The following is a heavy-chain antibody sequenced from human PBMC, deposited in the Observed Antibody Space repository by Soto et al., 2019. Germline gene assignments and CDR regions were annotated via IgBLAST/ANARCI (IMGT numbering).Heavy chain of an antibody. CDR2: IYYSGTT. J-gene: IGHJ5*02. CDR1: GGSFNACY. D-gene: IGHD2-15*01. Sequence: PSETLSLTCTVSGGSFNACYWSWIRQPPGKGLEWIGYIYYSGTTTYNPSLQSRVTISVDTSKNQFSLKLSSVTAADTAVYYCAREYSRWFDPWGQGTLVTVSS. CDR3: AREYSRWFDP. V-gene: IGHV4-59*01.